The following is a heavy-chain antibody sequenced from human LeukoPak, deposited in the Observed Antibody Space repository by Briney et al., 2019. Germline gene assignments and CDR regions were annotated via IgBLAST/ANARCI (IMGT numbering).Heavy chain of an antibody. CDR1: GGSISSTNW. J-gene: IGHJ4*02. CDR2: VHLSGRT. Sequence: SGTLSLTCGVSGGSISSTNWWTWVRQPPGEGLEWIGEVHLSGRTNYNPSLESRVTMSVDMSENHISLKLASVTAADTAVYYCAREGGPYRPLDYSGQGTLVTVSS. CDR3: AREGGPYRPLDY. V-gene: IGHV4-4*02.